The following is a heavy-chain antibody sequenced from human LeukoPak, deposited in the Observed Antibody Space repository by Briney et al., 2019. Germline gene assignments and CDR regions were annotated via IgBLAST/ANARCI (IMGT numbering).Heavy chain of an antibody. CDR2: IYTSGST. CDR3: ARTTLLYSDWSPDAFDI. CDR1: GYSISSGYY. V-gene: IGHV4-4*07. D-gene: IGHD3-9*01. Sequence: SETLSLTCTVSGYSISSGYYWGWIRQPAGKGLEWIGRIYTSGSTNYNPSLKSRVTMSVDTSKNQFSLKLSSVTAADTAVYYCARTTLLYSDWSPDAFDIWGQGTMVTVSS. J-gene: IGHJ3*02.